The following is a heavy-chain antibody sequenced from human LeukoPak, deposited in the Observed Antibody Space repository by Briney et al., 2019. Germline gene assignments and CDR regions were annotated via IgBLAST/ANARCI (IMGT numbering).Heavy chain of an antibody. CDR2: IYHSGST. D-gene: IGHD3-22*01. V-gene: IGHV4-38-2*02. J-gene: IGHJ4*02. CDR1: GYSINSGYH. Sequence: TSETLSLTCIVSGYSINSGYHWGWIRQPPGKGLEWIGSIYHSGSTYYNPSLKSRVTISIDTSKNQFSLKLSSVTAADTAVYYCARHYLYDTSGDGTYYFDYWGQGTLVTVSS. CDR3: ARHYLYDTSGDGTYYFDY.